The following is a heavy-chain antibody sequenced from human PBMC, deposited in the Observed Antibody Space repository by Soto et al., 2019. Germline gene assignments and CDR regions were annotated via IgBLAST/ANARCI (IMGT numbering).Heavy chain of an antibody. D-gene: IGHD2-2*01. CDR2: IYYSGST. V-gene: IGHV4-31*03. CDR1: GGSISSGGYY. J-gene: IGHJ4*02. CDR3: ARALAYCSSTSCRYFDY. Sequence: SETLSLTCTVSGGSISSGGYYWSWIRQHPGKGLEWIGYIYYSGSTYYNPSLKSRVTKSVDTSKNQFSLKLSSVTAADTAVYYCARALAYCSSTSCRYFDYWGQGTLVTVSS.